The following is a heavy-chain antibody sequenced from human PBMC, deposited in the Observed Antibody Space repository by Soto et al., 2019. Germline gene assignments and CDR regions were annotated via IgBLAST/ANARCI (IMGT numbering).Heavy chain of an antibody. CDR1: RGSISSSNW. Sequence: SETLSLTCAVSRGSISSSNWWSWVRQPPGKGLEWIGEIYHSGSTNYNPSLKSRVTISVDKSKNQFSLKLSSVTAADTAVYYCARSGDMVRGVTAGDAFDIWGQGTMVTVSS. J-gene: IGHJ3*02. V-gene: IGHV4-4*02. D-gene: IGHD3-10*01. CDR3: ARSGDMVRGVTAGDAFDI. CDR2: IYHSGST.